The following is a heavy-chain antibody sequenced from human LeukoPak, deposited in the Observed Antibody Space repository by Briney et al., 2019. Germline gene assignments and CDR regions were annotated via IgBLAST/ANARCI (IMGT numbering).Heavy chain of an antibody. CDR3: ARVLGDYYDYYYMDV. Sequence: GGSLRLSCAASGFTFSGAWMHWVRQAPGKGLVWVSRINSDGSSTSYADSVKGRFTISRDNAKNTLYLQMNSLRAEDTAVYYCARVLGDYYDYYYMDVWGKGTTVTVSS. CDR1: GFTFSGAW. J-gene: IGHJ6*03. CDR2: INSDGSST. V-gene: IGHV3-74*01. D-gene: IGHD2-21*02.